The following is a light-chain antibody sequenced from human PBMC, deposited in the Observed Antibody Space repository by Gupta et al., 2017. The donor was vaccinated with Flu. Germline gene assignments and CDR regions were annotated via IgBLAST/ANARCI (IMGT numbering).Light chain of an antibody. CDR3: SSYAGSNNMI. CDR1: SSDIGGYNY. V-gene: IGLV2-8*01. CDR2: EVS. Sequence: QSALTQPPSAFGSPGHSVTISYTVTSSDIGGYNYVSWYQQHPDKAPRLMIYEVSNRPSGVPDRFSGSKSGNTASLTVSGLQAEDEADYYCSSYAGSNNMIFGGGTKLTVL. J-gene: IGLJ2*01.